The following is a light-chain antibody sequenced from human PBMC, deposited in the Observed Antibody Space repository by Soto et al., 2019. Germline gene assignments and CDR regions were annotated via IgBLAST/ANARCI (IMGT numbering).Light chain of an antibody. V-gene: IGKV3-15*01. J-gene: IGKJ1*01. CDR3: QQYNNRPPWT. CDR1: QSVGSN. Sequence: EIVMTQSPATLSVSPGERATLSCRASQSVGSNLAWYQQKPGQAPRLLMYGASTRATGVPARFSGSGSGAEVTLTISSLQAEDFGVYYCQQYNNRPPWTFGQGTKVEIE. CDR2: GAS.